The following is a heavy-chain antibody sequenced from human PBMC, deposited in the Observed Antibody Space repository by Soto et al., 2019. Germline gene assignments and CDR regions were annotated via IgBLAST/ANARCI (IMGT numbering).Heavy chain of an antibody. V-gene: IGHV3-7*03. CDR1: GLRYSRSW. J-gene: IGHJ4*02. CDR2: LSPGGSTK. CDR3: AKEGSSGWYFFEY. Sequence: GSLRLSCVGPGLRYSRSWMCWVRQVTGKGLEWVSELSPGGSTKDYVDAVKGRLTISRDNSKNTVYLQMNSLRAEDTVVYYCAKEGSSGWYFFEYWGQGTLVTVSS. D-gene: IGHD6-19*01.